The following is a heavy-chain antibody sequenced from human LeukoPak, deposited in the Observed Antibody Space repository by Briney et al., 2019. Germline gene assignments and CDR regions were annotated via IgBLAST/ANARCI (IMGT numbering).Heavy chain of an antibody. CDR2: INHSGST. CDR1: GGSFSGYY. V-gene: IGHV4-34*01. CDR3: ARGLYSYGLDY. J-gene: IGHJ4*02. Sequence: SETLSLTCAVHGGSFSGYYWSWIRQPPGKGLEWIGEINHSGSTNYNPSLKSRVTISVDTSKNQFSLKLSSVTAADTAVYYCARGLYSYGLDYWGQGTLVTVSS. D-gene: IGHD5-18*01.